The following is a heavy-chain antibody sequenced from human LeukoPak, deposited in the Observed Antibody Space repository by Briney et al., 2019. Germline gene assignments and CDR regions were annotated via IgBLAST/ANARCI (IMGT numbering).Heavy chain of an antibody. CDR3: AREEDYGSGSFPFDY. J-gene: IGHJ4*02. CDR2: IKKDGSET. D-gene: IGHD3-10*01. Sequence: GGSLRLSCAASGLTFSTYWMNWVRQAPGKGLEWVANIKKDGSETYYVDSVKGRFTISRDNAKNTLYLQMNSLRAEDTAVYYCAREEDYGSGSFPFDYWGQGTLVTVSS. V-gene: IGHV3-7*01. CDR1: GLTFSTYW.